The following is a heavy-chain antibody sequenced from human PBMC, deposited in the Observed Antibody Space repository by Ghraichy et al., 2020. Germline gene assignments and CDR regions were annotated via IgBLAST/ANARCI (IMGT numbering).Heavy chain of an antibody. J-gene: IGHJ1*01. V-gene: IGHV3-64D*06. CDR3: VKGVAYSSGWYHHLMAEYFQH. CDR1: GFTFSSYA. D-gene: IGHD6-19*01. CDR2: ISSNGGST. Sequence: GGSLRLSCSASGFTFSSYAMHWVRQAPGKGLEYVSAISSNGGSTYYADSVKGRFTISRDNSKNTLYLQMSSLRAEDTAVYYCVKGVAYSSGWYHHLMAEYFQHWGQGTLVTVSS.